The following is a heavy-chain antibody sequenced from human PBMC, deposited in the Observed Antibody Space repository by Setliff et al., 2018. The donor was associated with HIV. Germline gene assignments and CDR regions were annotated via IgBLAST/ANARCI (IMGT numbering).Heavy chain of an antibody. CDR3: ARDRGYFDWLLYGPYYYYYGMDV. Sequence: ASVKVSCKASGYTFTGYYMHWVRQAPGQGLEWMGWINPNSGGTTYAQKFQGRVTMTRDTSISTAYMEVSRLRSDDTAVYYCARDRGYFDWLLYGPYYYYYGMDVWGQGTTVTVSS. CDR2: INPNSGGT. J-gene: IGHJ6*02. D-gene: IGHD3-9*01. CDR1: GYTFTGYY. V-gene: IGHV1-2*02.